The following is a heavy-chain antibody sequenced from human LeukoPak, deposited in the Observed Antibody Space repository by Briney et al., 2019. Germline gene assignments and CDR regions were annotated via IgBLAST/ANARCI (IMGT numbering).Heavy chain of an antibody. CDR1: GYNFTKKW. V-gene: IGHV5-51*01. D-gene: IGHD4-17*01. CDR2: IYPGDSDT. CDR3: ARLPGDYGDPYFDY. J-gene: IGHJ4*02. Sequence: LGESLKISCKASGYNFTKKWIGWVRQMPGKGLEWMGIIYPGDSDTRYSPSFQGQVTISADKSISTAYLQWSSLKASDTAMYYCARLPGDYGDPYFDYWGQGTLVTVSS.